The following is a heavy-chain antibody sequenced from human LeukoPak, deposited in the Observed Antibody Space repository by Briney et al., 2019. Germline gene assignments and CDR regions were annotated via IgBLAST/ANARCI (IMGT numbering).Heavy chain of an antibody. J-gene: IGHJ4*02. V-gene: IGHV4-34*01. CDR1: GGSFSGYY. CDR3: ARDKGGYSYAAYYFDY. CDR2: INHSGST. Sequence: SETLSLTRAVYGGSFSGYYWSWIRQPPGKGLEWIGEINHSGSTNYNPSLKSRVTISVDTSKNQFSLKLSSVTAADTAVYYCARDKGGYSYAAYYFDYWGQGTLVTVSS. D-gene: IGHD5-18*01.